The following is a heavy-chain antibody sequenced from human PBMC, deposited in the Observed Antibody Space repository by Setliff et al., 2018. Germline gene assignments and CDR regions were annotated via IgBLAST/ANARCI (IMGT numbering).Heavy chain of an antibody. CDR2: ISAYIGNT. CDR1: GYTFTSYG. D-gene: IGHD3-22*01. CDR3: ARGPYNIYDRSGYGFTNWFDP. J-gene: IGHJ5*02. V-gene: IGHV1-18*01. Sequence: ASVKVSCKASGYTFTSYGISWVRQAPGQGLEWMGWISAYIGNTNYAQKLQGRVTMTTDTSTSTAYMELRSLRVEDTAVYYCARGPYNIYDRSGYGFTNWFDPWGQGILVTVSS.